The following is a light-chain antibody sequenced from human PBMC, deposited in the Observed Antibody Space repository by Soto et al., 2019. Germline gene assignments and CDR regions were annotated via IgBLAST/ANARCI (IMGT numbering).Light chain of an antibody. CDR1: GCSIGTNT. V-gene: IGLV1-44*01. J-gene: IGLJ2*01. CDR2: CDN. Sequence: QSVLTQPPSASGTPGQRVTISCSGSGCSIGTNTVNWYRQLPGTAPKLLIYCDNQRPSWVPDRFSGSKSDTSASLAISGLQSEDEADYYCAAWDGSLNNVLFGGGTKVTVL. CDR3: AAWDGSLNNVL.